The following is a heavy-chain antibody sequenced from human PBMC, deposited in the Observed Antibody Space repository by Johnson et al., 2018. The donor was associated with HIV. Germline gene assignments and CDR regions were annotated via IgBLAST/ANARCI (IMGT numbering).Heavy chain of an antibody. CDR2: INWNGGST. J-gene: IGHJ3*02. D-gene: IGHD6-6*01. Sequence: VHLVESGGGVVRPGGSLKLSCAASGFSFDDYGMSWVRQPPGKGLEWVSGINWNGGSTGYADSVKGRFTISRDNAKNSLYLKMNSLRAEDTALYFCTRRDSSELGDAFDIWGQGTMVTVSS. CDR3: TRRDSSELGDAFDI. V-gene: IGHV3-20*04. CDR1: GFSFDDYG.